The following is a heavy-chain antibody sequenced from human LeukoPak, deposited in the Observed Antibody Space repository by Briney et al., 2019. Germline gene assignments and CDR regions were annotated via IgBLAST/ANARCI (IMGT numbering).Heavy chain of an antibody. Sequence: GGSLRLSCAASGFIFSSYGMSWVRQAPGKGLEWVSAISGSGGSTYYADSVKGRFTISRDNSKNTLYLQMNSLRAEDTAVYYCAKKGYYDSSGYFQDYWGQGTLVTVSS. CDR3: AKKGYYDSSGYFQDY. CDR2: ISGSGGST. J-gene: IGHJ4*02. D-gene: IGHD3-22*01. CDR1: GFIFSSYG. V-gene: IGHV3-23*01.